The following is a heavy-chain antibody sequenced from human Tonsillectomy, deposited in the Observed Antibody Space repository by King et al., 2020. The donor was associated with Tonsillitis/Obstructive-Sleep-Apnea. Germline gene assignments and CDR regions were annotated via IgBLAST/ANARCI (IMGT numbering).Heavy chain of an antibody. CDR1: GFTVSSNY. CDR2: IYSGGST. D-gene: IGHD5-12*01. Sequence: VQLVESGGGLVQPGGSLRLSCAASGFTVSSNYMSWVRQAPGKGLEWVSVIYSGGSTYYADSVKGRFTISRDNSKNTLYLQMNSLRAEDTAVYYCATSLGVATIDFDYWGQGTLVTVSS. CDR3: ATSLGVATIDFDY. J-gene: IGHJ4*02. V-gene: IGHV3-66*01.